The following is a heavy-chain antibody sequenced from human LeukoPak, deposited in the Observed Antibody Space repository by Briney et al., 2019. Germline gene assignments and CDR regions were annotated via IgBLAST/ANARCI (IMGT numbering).Heavy chain of an antibody. J-gene: IGHJ6*03. D-gene: IGHD3-22*01. V-gene: IGHV3-30*04. CDR2: ISYDGSNK. CDR1: GFTFSSYA. Sequence: GGSLRLSCAASGFTFSSYAMHWVRQAPGKGLEWVAVISYDGSNKYYADSVKGRFTISRDNSKNTLYLQMNSLRAEDTAVYYCAKDHDSSGYYYYYYYMDVWGKGTTVTVSS. CDR3: AKDHDSSGYYYYYYYMDV.